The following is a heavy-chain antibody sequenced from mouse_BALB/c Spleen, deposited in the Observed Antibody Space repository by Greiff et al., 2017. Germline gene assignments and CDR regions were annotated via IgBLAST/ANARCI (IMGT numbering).Heavy chain of an antibody. Sequence: EVQLQQSGPELVKPGASVKISCKASGYTFTDYNMHWVKQSHGKSLEWIGYIYPYNGGTGYNQKFKSKATLTVDNSSSTAYMELRSLTSEDSAVYYCARDYYGNSWFAYWGQGTLVTVSA. J-gene: IGHJ3*01. D-gene: IGHD2-1*01. CDR3: ARDYYGNSWFAY. CDR2: IYPYNGGT. CDR1: GYTFTDYN. V-gene: IGHV1S29*02.